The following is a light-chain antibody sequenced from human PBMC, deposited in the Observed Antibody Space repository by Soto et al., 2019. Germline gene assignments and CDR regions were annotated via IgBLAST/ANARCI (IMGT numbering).Light chain of an antibody. CDR2: DVS. Sequence: QSALTQPRSVSGSLGQPVTISCTGTRGDVGGYNYVSWYQQHPGKAPKLMIYDVSKRPSGVPDRFSGSKSGNTASLTISGLQAEDEADYYCCSYAGSYYVFGTGTKVTVL. CDR3: CSYAGSYYV. J-gene: IGLJ1*01. CDR1: RGDVGGYNY. V-gene: IGLV2-11*01.